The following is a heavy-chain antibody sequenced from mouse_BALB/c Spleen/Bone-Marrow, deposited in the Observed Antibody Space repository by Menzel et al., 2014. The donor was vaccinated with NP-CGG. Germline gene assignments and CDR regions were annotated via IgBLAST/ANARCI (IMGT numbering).Heavy chain of an antibody. J-gene: IGHJ4*01. D-gene: IGHD4-1*01. CDR1: GYAFTSYN. Sequence: EVQLQQSGPELVKPGASVKVSCKASGYAFTSYNMYWVKQSHGKSLEWIGYIDPCNGGTSQNQKFKGKATLTVDKSSSTAYMHLSSLTSEDSAVYYCARDWDYYAMDYWGQGTSVTVSS. CDR3: ARDWDYYAMDY. V-gene: IGHV1S135*01. CDR2: IDPCNGGT.